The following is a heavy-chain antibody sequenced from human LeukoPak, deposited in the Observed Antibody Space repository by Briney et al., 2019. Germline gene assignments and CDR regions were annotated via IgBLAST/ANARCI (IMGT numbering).Heavy chain of an antibody. CDR2: IRRDGTT. D-gene: IGHD2-15*01. CDR1: GFTVSSYW. Sequence: PGGSLRLSCAASGFTVSSYWIHWVRQAPGKGLVWVSLIRRDGTTSFAASVQGRFTISRDNARNTLYLQMNSQAAEDTAVYYCARDAGQATPFDYWGPGTLVTVSS. V-gene: IGHV3-74*01. CDR3: ARDAGQATPFDY. J-gene: IGHJ4*02.